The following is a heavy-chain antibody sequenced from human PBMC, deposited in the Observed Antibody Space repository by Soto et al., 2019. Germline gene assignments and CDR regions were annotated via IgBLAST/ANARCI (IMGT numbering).Heavy chain of an antibody. CDR3: ARELEYCSSTSCPIDY. J-gene: IGHJ4*02. Sequence: GASVKFSCKASGYTFTSYGISWVRQAPGQGLEWMGWISAYNGNTNYAQKLQGRVTMTTDTSTSTAYMELRSLRSDDTAVYYCARELEYCSSTSCPIDYWGQGTLVTVSS. CDR2: ISAYNGNT. D-gene: IGHD2-2*01. CDR1: GYTFTSYG. V-gene: IGHV1-18*01.